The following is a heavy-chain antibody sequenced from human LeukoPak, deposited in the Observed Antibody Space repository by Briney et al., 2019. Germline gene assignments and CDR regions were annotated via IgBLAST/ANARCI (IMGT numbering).Heavy chain of an antibody. D-gene: IGHD1-1*01. J-gene: IGHJ4*02. CDR2: ISAYNGNT. CDR1: GYTFTSYG. Sequence: VASVKVSCKASGYTFTSYGISWVRQAPGQGLEWMGWISAYNGNTNYAQKLQGRVTMTTDTSTSTAYMELRSLRSDDTAVYYCARDVLERRRETSGHGYWGQGTLVTVSS. CDR3: ARDVLERRRETSGHGY. V-gene: IGHV1-18*01.